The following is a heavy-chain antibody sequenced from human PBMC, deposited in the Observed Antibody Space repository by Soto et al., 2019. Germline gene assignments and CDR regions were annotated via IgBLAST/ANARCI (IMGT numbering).Heavy chain of an antibody. CDR3: ARDTTGTTWDWFDP. D-gene: IGHD1-1*01. Sequence: ASVKVSCKASGYTFTSYAMHWVRQAPGQRLEWMGWINAGNGNTKYSQKFQGRVTITRDTSASTAYMELSSLRSEDTAVYYCARDTTGTTWDWFDPWGQGTLVTVSS. CDR2: INAGNGNT. CDR1: GYTFTSYA. J-gene: IGHJ5*02. V-gene: IGHV1-3*01.